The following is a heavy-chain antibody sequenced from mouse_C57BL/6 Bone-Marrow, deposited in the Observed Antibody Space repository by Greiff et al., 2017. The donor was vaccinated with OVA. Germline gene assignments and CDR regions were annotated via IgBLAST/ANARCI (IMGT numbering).Heavy chain of an antibody. V-gene: IGHV1-19*01. CDR1: GYTFTDYY. CDR2: INPYNGGT. Sequence: EVKLMESGPVLVKPGASVKMSCKASGYTFTDYYMNWVKQSHGKSLEWIGVINPYNGGTSYNQKFKGKATLTVDKSSSTAYMELNSLTSEDSAVYYCAFYLGAMDYWGQGTSVTVSS. J-gene: IGHJ4*01. D-gene: IGHD2-1*01. CDR3: AFYLGAMDY.